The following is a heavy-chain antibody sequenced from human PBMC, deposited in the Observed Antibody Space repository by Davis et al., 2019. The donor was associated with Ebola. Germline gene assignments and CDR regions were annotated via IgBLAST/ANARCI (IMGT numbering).Heavy chain of an antibody. J-gene: IGHJ4*02. CDR2: IYPGDSET. D-gene: IGHD2-8*01. V-gene: IGHV5-51*01. Sequence: GESLKISCKGSGYSFTSYWIAWVRQMPGKGLECMGIIYPGDSETRYSPSFQGQVTISADKSISTAYLQWSSLKASDTAMYYCARQGAMANGEGDYWGQGTLVTVSS. CDR3: ARQGAMANGEGDY. CDR1: GYSFTSYW.